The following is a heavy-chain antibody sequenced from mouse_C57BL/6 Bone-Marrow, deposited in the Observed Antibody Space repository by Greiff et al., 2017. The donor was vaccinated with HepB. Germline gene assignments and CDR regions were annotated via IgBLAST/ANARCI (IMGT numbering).Heavy chain of an antibody. Sequence: EVQLVESGGGLVKPGGSLKLSCAASGFTFSSYAMSWVRQTPEKRLEWVATISDGGSYTYYPDNVKGRFTISRDNAKNNLYLQMSHLKSEDTAMYYCARKGSDGYTWFAYWGQGTLVTVSA. J-gene: IGHJ3*01. V-gene: IGHV5-4*01. D-gene: IGHD2-3*01. CDR2: ISDGGSYT. CDR3: ARKGSDGYTWFAY. CDR1: GFTFSSYA.